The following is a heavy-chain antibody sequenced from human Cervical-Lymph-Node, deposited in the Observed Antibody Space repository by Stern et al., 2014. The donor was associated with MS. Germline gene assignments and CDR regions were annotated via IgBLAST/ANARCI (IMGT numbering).Heavy chain of an antibody. Sequence: EVQLVESGAEVKKPGESLKISCKGSGYSFTSYWIGWVRQMPGKGLEWMGIIYPGGSDLRYSPSFQGQVTISADKSISTAYLQWSSLKASDTAMYFCARQEYYGSGSWTPFDYWGQGTLVTVSS. CDR3: ARQEYYGSGSWTPFDY. J-gene: IGHJ4*02. CDR1: GYSFTSYW. V-gene: IGHV5-51*01. CDR2: IYPGGSDL. D-gene: IGHD3-10*01.